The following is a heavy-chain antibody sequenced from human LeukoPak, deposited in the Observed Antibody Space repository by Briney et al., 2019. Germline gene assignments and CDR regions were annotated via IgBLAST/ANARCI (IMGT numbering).Heavy chain of an antibody. J-gene: IGHJ4*02. Sequence: SETLSLTCTVSGGSISSSGYYWGWIRQPPGKGLEWIGSIYYSGSTYYNPSLKSRVTISVDTSKNQFSLKLSSVTAADTAVYYCARQGRDYFDYWGQGTLVTVSS. CDR1: GGSISSSGYY. V-gene: IGHV4-39*01. CDR3: ARQGRDYFDY. CDR2: IYYSGST.